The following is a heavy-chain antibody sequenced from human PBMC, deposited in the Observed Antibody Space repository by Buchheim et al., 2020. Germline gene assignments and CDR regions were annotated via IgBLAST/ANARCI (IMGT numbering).Heavy chain of an antibody. Sequence: QVQLVQSGAEVKKPGASVEVSCKASGYTFSSYYVHWVRQAPGQGLEWMGIINPSGGSTSYAQKFQGRVTMTRDTSTSTVYMELSSLRSEDTAVYYCAREDIVVVPAALQGDYYYGMDVWGQGTT. CDR3: AREDIVVVPAALQGDYYYGMDV. D-gene: IGHD2-2*01. J-gene: IGHJ6*02. V-gene: IGHV1-46*03. CDR1: GYTFSSYY. CDR2: INPSGGST.